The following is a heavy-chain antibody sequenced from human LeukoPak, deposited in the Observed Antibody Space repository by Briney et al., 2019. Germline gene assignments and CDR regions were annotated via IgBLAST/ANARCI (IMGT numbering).Heavy chain of an antibody. V-gene: IGHV4-59*01. D-gene: IGHD5-12*01. CDR3: ARERSGYDPLFFDY. Sequence: SETLSLTCTVSGGSISGYFWGWIRQPPGKGLEWIGYIYYSGSTNYNPSLKSRVTISVDTSKNQFSLKLSSVTAADTAVYYCARERSGYDPLFFDYWGQGILVTVSS. CDR2: IYYSGST. J-gene: IGHJ4*02. CDR1: GGSISGYF.